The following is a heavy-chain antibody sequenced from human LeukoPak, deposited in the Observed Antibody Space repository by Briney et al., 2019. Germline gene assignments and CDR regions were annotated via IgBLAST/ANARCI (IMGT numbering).Heavy chain of an antibody. V-gene: IGHV3-23*01. CDR3: AKVSGATVTRYWLDY. J-gene: IGHJ4*02. CDR1: GFTFSSYA. Sequence: PGGSLRLPCAASGFTFSSYAMSWVRQAPGKGLEWVSAISGSGGSTYYADSVKGRFTISRDNSKNTLYLQMNSLRAEDTAVYYCAKVSGATVTRYWLDYWGQGTLVTVSS. CDR2: ISGSGGST. D-gene: IGHD4-11*01.